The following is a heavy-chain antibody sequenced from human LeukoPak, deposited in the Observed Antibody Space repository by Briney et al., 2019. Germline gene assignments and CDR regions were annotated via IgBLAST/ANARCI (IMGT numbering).Heavy chain of an antibody. D-gene: IGHD3-10*01. CDR2: IRYDGSNK. CDR3: AKGMDYYGSGSYWSFDY. Sequence: PGGSLRLSCAASGFTFSSYGMHWVRQAPGKGLEWVAFIRYDGSNKYYADSVKGRFTISRDNSKNTLYLQMNRLRAEDTAVYYCAKGMDYYGSGSYWSFDYWGQGTLVTVSS. CDR1: GFTFSSYG. J-gene: IGHJ4*02. V-gene: IGHV3-30*02.